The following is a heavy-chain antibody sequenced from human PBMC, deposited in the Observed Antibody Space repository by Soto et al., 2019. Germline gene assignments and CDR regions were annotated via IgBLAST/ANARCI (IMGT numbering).Heavy chain of an antibody. Sequence: VQLVESGGGLVKPGSSLRLSCAASGFTFTNAWMNWVRQSPGKGLEWVGRIKKIIEGGTTNYTASVKGRFTISRDDSRSPVYLQMNSLKIEDTAEYYCATEVFGVVTSVTSDNHWGQGTLVTVSS. CDR1: GFTFTNAW. J-gene: IGHJ4*02. D-gene: IGHD2-21*02. CDR3: ATEVFGVVTSVTSDNH. CDR2: IKKIIEGGTT. V-gene: IGHV3-15*01.